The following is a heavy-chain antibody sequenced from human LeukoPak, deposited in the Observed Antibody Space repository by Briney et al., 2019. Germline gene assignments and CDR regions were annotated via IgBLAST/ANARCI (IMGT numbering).Heavy chain of an antibody. J-gene: IGHJ4*02. CDR3: ARPADYGDYLDY. CDR2: INLKSGAT. CDR1: GYTFTVYY. Sequence: GASVKVSCKASGYTFTVYYMRWVRQGPGQGLELVGGINLKSGATKYALKVQGRVTMTRDTSISTVYMELSRLRSDDTAVYYCARPADYGDYLDYWGQGTLVTVSS. V-gene: IGHV1-2*02. D-gene: IGHD4-17*01.